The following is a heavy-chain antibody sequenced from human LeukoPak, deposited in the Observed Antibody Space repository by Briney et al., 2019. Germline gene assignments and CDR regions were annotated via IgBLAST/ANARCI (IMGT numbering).Heavy chain of an antibody. J-gene: IGHJ4*02. CDR3: AKRGVVIGGILIMGFHKPAYYFDY. D-gene: IGHD3-10*01. V-gene: IGHV3-23*01. CDR2: IRESGGGT. Sequence: GGSLRLSCVVSGITVSNYDMSWVRQAPGKGLEWVSGIRESGGGTNYADSVKGRFTISRDNSMNTVYLQMNSLRAEDTAVYFCAKRGVVIGGILIMGFHKPAYYFDYWGQGILVTVSS. CDR1: GITVSNYD.